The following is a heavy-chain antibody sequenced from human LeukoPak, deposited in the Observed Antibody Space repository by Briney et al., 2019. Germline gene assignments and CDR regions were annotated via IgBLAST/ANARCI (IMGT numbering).Heavy chain of an antibody. CDR1: GFTLSSYD. D-gene: IGHD3-3*01. Sequence: GGSLRLSCAASGFTLSSYDMTWVRQAPGKGLEWVSGISGTGGSTYYADSVKGRFTISRDNSKKTLYLQMNNLRIEDTALYYCAKTSLSDPSGHYYYMDVWGKGTTVTVSS. CDR3: AKTSLSDPSGHYYYMDV. V-gene: IGHV3-23*01. CDR2: ISGTGGST. J-gene: IGHJ6*03.